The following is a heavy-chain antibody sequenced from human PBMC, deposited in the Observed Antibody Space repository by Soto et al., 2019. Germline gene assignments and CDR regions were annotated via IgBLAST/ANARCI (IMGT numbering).Heavy chain of an antibody. J-gene: IGHJ6*02. V-gene: IGHV3-23*01. CDR1: GFTFTSYA. CDR2: LSGSAGRA. CDR3: AKVTSARAFYFGLDV. D-gene: IGHD2-2*01. Sequence: GGSLRLSCAASGFTFTSYAMSWVRQAPGKGLEWVSILSGSAGRAYYADSVKGRFTISRDNSKNTLSLQMDSLSAEDTAVYYCAKVTSARAFYFGLDVWGQGTTVTVSS.